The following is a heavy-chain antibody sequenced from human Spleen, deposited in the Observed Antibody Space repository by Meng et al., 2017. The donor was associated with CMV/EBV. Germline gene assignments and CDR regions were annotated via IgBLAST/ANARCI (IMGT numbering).Heavy chain of an antibody. D-gene: IGHD3-22*01. CDR1: GYTFIDYY. J-gene: IGHJ5*02. V-gene: IGHV1-2*02. CDR2: INANSADT. Sequence: SGYTFIDYYMHWVRQAPGQGLEWMGWINANSADTNFAQKFQGRITMTRDTSISTAYMELSRLRSDDTAVYYCARGQYHYDSSGSFDPWGQGTLVTVSS. CDR3: ARGQYHYDSSGSFDP.